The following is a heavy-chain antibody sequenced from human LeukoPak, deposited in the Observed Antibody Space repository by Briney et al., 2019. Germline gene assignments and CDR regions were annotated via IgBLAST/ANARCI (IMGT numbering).Heavy chain of an antibody. CDR3: ARLYSYGYGVFDY. CDR2: ISAYNGNT. V-gene: IGHV1-18*01. J-gene: IGHJ4*02. Sequence: GASVKVSCKASGYTFTSYGISWVRQAPGQGLEWMGLISAYNGNTNYAQTLQGRVTMTTDTSTNTAYMELRSLRTDDTAVYYCARLYSYGYGVFDYWGQGTLVTVSS. D-gene: IGHD5-18*01. CDR1: GYTFTSYG.